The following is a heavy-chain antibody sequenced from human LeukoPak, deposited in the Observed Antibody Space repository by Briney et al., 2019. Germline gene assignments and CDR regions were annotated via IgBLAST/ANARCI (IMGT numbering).Heavy chain of an antibody. CDR3: ARAEGSDSLNYYGMDV. CDR2: ISSDGSKK. J-gene: IGHJ6*02. D-gene: IGHD2-21*02. V-gene: IGHV3-30-3*01. CDR1: GFTFSRYA. Sequence: EGSLRLSCAASGFTFSRYAVHWVRQAPRKGLEWVAVISSDGSKKYYADSVKGRFTISRDNSKNTLYLQVNSLRAEDTAVYYCARAEGSDSLNYYGMDVWGQGTTVTVSS.